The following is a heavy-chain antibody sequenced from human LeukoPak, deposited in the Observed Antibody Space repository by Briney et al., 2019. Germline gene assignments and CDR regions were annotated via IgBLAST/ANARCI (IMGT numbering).Heavy chain of an antibody. J-gene: IGHJ4*02. V-gene: IGHV3-30*02. CDR2: IRYDGSNK. CDR1: GFTFSSYG. CDR3: AKDRSYDDYRFDY. Sequence: GGSLRLSCAASGFTFSSYGMHWVRQAPGKGLEWVAFIRYDGSNKYYADSVKGRFTISRDNSKNTLYLQMNSLRAEDTAVYYCAKDRSYDDYRFDYWGQGTLVTVSS. D-gene: IGHD4-17*01.